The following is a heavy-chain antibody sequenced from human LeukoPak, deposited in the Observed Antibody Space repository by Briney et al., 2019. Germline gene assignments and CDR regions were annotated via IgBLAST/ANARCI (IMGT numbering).Heavy chain of an antibody. V-gene: IGHV1-69*05. CDR1: GGTFSSYA. D-gene: IGHD4-17*01. CDR3: ATPPPYYGDYDWFAY. CDR2: IIPIFGPA. J-gene: IGHJ4*02. Sequence: ASVTVSFTASGGTFSSYAISWVRQAPGQGLGWMGGIIPIFGPANSAQKFQGRVTITTDESTSTAYMELSSLRSEDTAVYYCATPPPYYGDYDWFAYWGQGTLVTVSS.